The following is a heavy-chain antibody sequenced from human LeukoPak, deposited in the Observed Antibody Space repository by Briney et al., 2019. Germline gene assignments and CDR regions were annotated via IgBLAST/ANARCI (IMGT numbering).Heavy chain of an antibody. Sequence: GESLKISCKGSGYSFTSYWIGRVRQMPGKGLEWMGIIYPGDSDTRFSPSFQGQVTISADKSISTAYLQWSSLKASDTAMYYCARQSCGGDCYYNWFDPWGQGTLVTVSS. J-gene: IGHJ5*02. CDR3: ARQSCGGDCYYNWFDP. V-gene: IGHV5-51*01. D-gene: IGHD2-21*02. CDR2: IYPGDSDT. CDR1: GYSFTSYW.